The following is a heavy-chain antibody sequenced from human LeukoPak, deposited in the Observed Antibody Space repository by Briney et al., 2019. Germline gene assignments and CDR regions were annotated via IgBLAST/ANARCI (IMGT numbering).Heavy chain of an antibody. V-gene: IGHV4-4*02. Sequence: PSGTLSLTCAVSGGSISSSKWWSWVRQPPGKGLEWIGEIYHSGSTNYNPSLKSRVTISVDKSKNQFSLKLSSVTAADTAVYYCARSGIRDWLSPLYYFDYWGQGTLVTVSS. CDR2: IYHSGST. J-gene: IGHJ4*02. CDR3: ARSGIRDWLSPLYYFDY. D-gene: IGHD3-9*01. CDR1: GGSISSSKW.